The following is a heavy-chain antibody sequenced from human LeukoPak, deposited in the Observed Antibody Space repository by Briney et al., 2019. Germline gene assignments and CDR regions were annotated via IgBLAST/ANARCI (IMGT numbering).Heavy chain of an antibody. D-gene: IGHD3-10*01. V-gene: IGHV3-9*03. J-gene: IGHJ4*02. CDR2: ISWNSGSI. CDR1: GFTFSSYS. CDR3: AKDSLRSGYYGSGSLDY. Sequence: GGSLRLSCAASGFTFSSYSMNWVRQAPGKGLEWVSGISWNSGSIGYADSVKGRFTISRDNAKNSLYLQMNSLRAEDMALYYCAKDSLRSGYYGSGSLDYWGQGTLVTVSS.